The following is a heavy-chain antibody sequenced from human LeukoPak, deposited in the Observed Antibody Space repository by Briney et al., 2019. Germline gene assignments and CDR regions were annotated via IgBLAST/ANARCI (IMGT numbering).Heavy chain of an antibody. Sequence: ASVNVSCKASGYSFGSFGINWVRQAPGQGLEWMGWISAYKGDTNYAQKLQGRVTMTTDTSTSTAYMDLRSLTSDDTAVYYCARGGYYGSGSFPDYWGQGTLATVSS. CDR3: ARGGYYGSGSFPDY. V-gene: IGHV1-18*01. CDR1: GYSFGSFG. D-gene: IGHD3-10*01. J-gene: IGHJ4*02. CDR2: ISAYKGDT.